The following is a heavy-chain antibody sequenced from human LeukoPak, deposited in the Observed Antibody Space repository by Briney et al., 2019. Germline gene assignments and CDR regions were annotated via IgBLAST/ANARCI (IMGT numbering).Heavy chain of an antibody. V-gene: IGHV4-59*01. D-gene: IGHD5-24*01. J-gene: IGHJ4*02. Sequence: SQTLSLTCTVSGGSISSYYWSWIRQPPGKGLEWIGYIYYSGSTNYNPSLKSRITISVDTSKNQFSLKLSSVTAADTAVYYCARVGRSEDGYNDYWGQGTLVTVSS. CDR3: ARVGRSEDGYNDY. CDR2: IYYSGST. CDR1: GGSISSYY.